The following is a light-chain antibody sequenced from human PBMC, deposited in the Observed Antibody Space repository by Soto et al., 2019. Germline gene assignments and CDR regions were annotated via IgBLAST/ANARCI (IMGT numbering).Light chain of an antibody. CDR1: QSVSSY. CDR2: DAS. Sequence: EIVLTQSPATLSLSPGERATLSCRASQSVSSYLAWYQQNPGQAPRLLLYDASNRATGIPARFSGSGSGTDFTLSNSSLEPEDFAVYYCQQRSNLPLTFGGGTKVEIK. V-gene: IGKV3-11*01. CDR3: QQRSNLPLT. J-gene: IGKJ4*01.